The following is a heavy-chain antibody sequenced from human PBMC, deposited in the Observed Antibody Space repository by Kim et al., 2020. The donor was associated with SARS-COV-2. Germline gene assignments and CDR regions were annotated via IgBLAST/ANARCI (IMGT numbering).Heavy chain of an antibody. V-gene: IGHV3-30*04. CDR1: GFTFSSYA. Sequence: GGSLRLSCAASGFTFSSYAMHWVRQAPGKGLEWVAVISYDGRNKYYADSVKGRFTISRDNSKNTLYLQMNSLRAEDTAVYYCARVGYSSSWYSVEYYYYYYGMAVWGQGTTVTVSS. D-gene: IGHD6-13*01. J-gene: IGHJ6*02. CDR3: ARVGYSSSWYSVEYYYYYYGMAV. CDR2: ISYDGRNK.